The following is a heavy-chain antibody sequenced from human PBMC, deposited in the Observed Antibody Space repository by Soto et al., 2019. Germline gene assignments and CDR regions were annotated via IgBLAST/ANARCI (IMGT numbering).Heavy chain of an antibody. V-gene: IGHV3-33*01. CDR2: IWYDGSNK. D-gene: IGHD3-22*01. CDR3: AREGYDSYGMDV. J-gene: IGHJ6*02. Sequence: QVQLVESGGGVVQPGRSLRLSCAASGFTFSSYGMHWVRQAPGKGLGWVAVIWYDGSNKYYADSVKGRFTISRDNSKNTLYLQMNSLRAEDTAVYYCAREGYDSYGMDVWGQGTTVTVSS. CDR1: GFTFSSYG.